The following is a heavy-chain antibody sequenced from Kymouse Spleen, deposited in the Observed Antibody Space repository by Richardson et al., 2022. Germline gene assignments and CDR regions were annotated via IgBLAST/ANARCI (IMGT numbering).Heavy chain of an antibody. D-gene: IGHD3-10*01. V-gene: IGHV3-33*01. CDR1: GFTFSSYG. CDR2: IWYDGSNK. J-gene: IGHJ4*02. Sequence: QVQLVESGGGVVQPGRSLRLSCAASGFTFSSYGMHWVRQAPGKGLEWVAVIWYDGSNKYYADSVKGRFTISRDNSKNTLYLQMNSLRAEDTAVYYCARDFLITMVRGVIGYWGQGTLVTVSS. CDR3: ARDFLITMVRGVIGY.